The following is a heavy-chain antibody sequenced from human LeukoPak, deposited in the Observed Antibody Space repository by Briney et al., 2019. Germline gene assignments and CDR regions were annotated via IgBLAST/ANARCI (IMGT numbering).Heavy chain of an antibody. D-gene: IGHD6-6*01. CDR3: ARDGGIRSSSWFDP. CDR2: INPNSGGT. V-gene: IGHV1-2*02. Sequence: GASVKVSCKASGYTFTGYYMHWVRQAPGQGLEWMGWINPNSGGTNYAQKFQGRVTMTRDTSISTAYMELSRLRSDDTAVYYCARDGGIRSSSWFDPRGQGTLVTVSS. J-gene: IGHJ5*02. CDR1: GYTFTGYY.